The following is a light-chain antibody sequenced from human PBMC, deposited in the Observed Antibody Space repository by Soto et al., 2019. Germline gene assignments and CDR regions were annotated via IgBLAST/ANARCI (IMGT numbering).Light chain of an antibody. J-gene: IGKJ1*01. CDR1: QSISCY. V-gene: IGKV1-5*01. CDR3: QQYVSYSAWT. CDR2: DAS. Sequence: DIQMTQSPSTLSASVEDRVTITCRASQSISCYLAWSQQKPGKAPKLLIYDASRLKSGFPSRFSGSGAGTEFTHTISSLQPDDFATYYCQQYVSYSAWTFRQGTKVEVK.